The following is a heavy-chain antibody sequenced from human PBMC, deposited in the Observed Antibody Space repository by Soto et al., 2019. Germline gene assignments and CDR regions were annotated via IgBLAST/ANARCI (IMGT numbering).Heavy chain of an antibody. CDR3: ANQRRGGYYYGTDI. J-gene: IGHJ6*02. V-gene: IGHV1-69*01. Sequence: QEQLVQSGTEVKKPGSSVKVSCKASGGTFSSYAISWVRQAPGQGLEWMGGIIPVVGTANYAQKFQGRVTITADESSSTAYMELSGLTSEDTAVYYCANQRRGGYYYGTDIWGQGTAVTVSS. CDR2: IIPVVGTA. D-gene: IGHD6-25*01. CDR1: GGTFSSYA.